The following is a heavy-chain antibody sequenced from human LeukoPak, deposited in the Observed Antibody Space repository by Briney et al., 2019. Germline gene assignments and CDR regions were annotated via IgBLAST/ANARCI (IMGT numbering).Heavy chain of an antibody. CDR2: INPNSGGT. V-gene: IGHV1-2*02. CDR3: ARVYCTNGVCYDFDY. Sequence: ASVKVSCKASGYTFTSYGISWVRQAPGQGLEWMGWINPNSGGTNYAQKFQGRVTMTRDTSISTAYMELSRLRSDDTAVYYCARVYCTNGVCYDFDYWGQGTLVTVSS. CDR1: GYTFTSYG. J-gene: IGHJ4*02. D-gene: IGHD2-8*01.